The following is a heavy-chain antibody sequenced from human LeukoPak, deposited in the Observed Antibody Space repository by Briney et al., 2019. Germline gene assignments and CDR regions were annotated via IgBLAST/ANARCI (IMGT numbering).Heavy chain of an antibody. D-gene: IGHD3-3*01. Sequence: GESLKISCKGSGYSFTSYWIGWVRQMPGKGLEWMGIIYPGDSDTRYSPSFQGQVTISADKSISTAYLQWSSLKASDTATYYCARSYDFWSGYLDYWGQGTLVTVSS. CDR3: ARSYDFWSGYLDY. CDR1: GYSFTSYW. CDR2: IYPGDSDT. J-gene: IGHJ4*02. V-gene: IGHV5-51*01.